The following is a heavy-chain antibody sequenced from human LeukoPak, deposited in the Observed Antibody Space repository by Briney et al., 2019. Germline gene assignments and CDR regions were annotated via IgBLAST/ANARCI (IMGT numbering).Heavy chain of an antibody. V-gene: IGHV3-30*02. CDR3: AKGGNSITGTRVAPFDP. J-gene: IGHJ5*02. Sequence: GGPLRLSCAASGFTFSSYGMHWVRQAPGKGLEWVAFIRYDGSNKYYADSVKGRFTISRDNSKNTLYLQMNSLRAEDTAVYYCAKGGNSITGTRVAPFDPWGQGTLVTVSS. CDR1: GFTFSSYG. D-gene: IGHD1-7*01. CDR2: IRYDGSNK.